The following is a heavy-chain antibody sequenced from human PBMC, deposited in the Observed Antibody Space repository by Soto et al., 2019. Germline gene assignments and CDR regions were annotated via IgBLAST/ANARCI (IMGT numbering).Heavy chain of an antibody. D-gene: IGHD2-8*01. Sequence: QVQLVQSGAEVKKPGASVKVCCKASGYTFTTYDISWVGQAPGQGLEWMGRISTYNGNTNYPQSLQGRLTMTTDTSTTTAYMELRSLRSDDTAVYYCARDPYHVLMVNAPNLYGMDVW. CDR2: ISTYNGNT. J-gene: IGHJ6*01. V-gene: IGHV1-18*01. CDR3: ARDPYHVLMVNAPNLYGMDV. CDR1: GYTFTTYD.